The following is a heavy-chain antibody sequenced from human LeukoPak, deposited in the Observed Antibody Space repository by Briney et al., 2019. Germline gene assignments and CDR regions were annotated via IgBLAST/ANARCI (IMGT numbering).Heavy chain of an antibody. Sequence: ASVKVSCKASGYTFTSYDINWVRQATGQGLEWMGWMNPNSGNTGYAQKFQGRVTMTRNTSISTAYMELSSLRSEDTAVYYCARAPYRRVRSSGYCFDYWGQGTLVTVSS. CDR1: GYTFTSYD. CDR2: MNPNSGNT. J-gene: IGHJ4*02. V-gene: IGHV1-8*01. D-gene: IGHD3-22*01. CDR3: ARAPYRRVRSSGYCFDY.